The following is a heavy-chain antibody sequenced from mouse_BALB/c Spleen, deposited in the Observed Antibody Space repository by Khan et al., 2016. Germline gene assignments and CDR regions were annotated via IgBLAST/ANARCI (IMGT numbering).Heavy chain of an antibody. V-gene: IGHV5-6*01. CDR3: ARQGLLRSYFDV. J-gene: IGHJ1*01. D-gene: IGHD1-1*01. Sequence: EVELVESGGDLVKPGGSLKLSCAASGFTFSSYGMSWVRQTPDKRLEWVATISSGGSYTYYPDSVKGRFTISIDNAKNTLYLQMSSLKSEDTAMYYCARQGLLRSYFDVWGAGTTVTVSS. CDR1: GFTFSSYG. CDR2: ISSGGSYT.